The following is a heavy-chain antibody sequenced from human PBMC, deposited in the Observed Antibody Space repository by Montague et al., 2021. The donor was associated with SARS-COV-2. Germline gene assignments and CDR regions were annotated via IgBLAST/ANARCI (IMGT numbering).Heavy chain of an antibody. CDR3: ARETTVQYYYAMDV. V-gene: IGHV3-13*04. D-gene: IGHD3-16*01. CDR2: IDTAGHT. CDR1: GFSFSNYD. Sequence: SLRLSCAASGFSFSNYDMYWVRQATGKGLEWVSGIDTAGHTYYPGSVKGRFTISRENANNSLYLQMNSLRDGDTAVYYCARETTVQYYYAMDVWAKGPRSPSP. J-gene: IGHJ6*02.